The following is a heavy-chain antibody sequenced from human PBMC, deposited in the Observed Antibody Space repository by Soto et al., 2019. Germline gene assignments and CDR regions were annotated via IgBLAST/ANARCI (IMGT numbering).Heavy chain of an antibody. CDR3: ASRGVRYFDWFSDY. CDR1: GFTFSSYS. J-gene: IGHJ4*02. V-gene: IGHV3-21*01. CDR2: ISSSSSYI. D-gene: IGHD3-9*01. Sequence: EVQLVESGGGLVKPGGSLRLSCAASGFTFSSYSMNWVRQAPGKGLEWVSSISSSSSYIYYADSVKGRFTISRDNAKNSLYLHMNSLRAEDTAVYYCASRGVRYFDWFSDYWGQGTQVTVSS.